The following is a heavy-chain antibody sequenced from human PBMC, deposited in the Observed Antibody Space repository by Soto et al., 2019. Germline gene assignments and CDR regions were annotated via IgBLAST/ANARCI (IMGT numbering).Heavy chain of an antibody. CDR2: VYNSGST. CDR1: GDSISSHY. CDR3: ARSYYDFWSGDYYYYKDV. Sequence: LSLTCTVSGDSISSHYWSWIRQPPGKGLEWIGYVYNSGSTNYNPSLKSRVTISIDTSKSQFSLKLSSVTAADTAVYYCARSYYDFWSGDYYYYKDVWGKGTTVTVSS. D-gene: IGHD3-3*01. J-gene: IGHJ6*03. V-gene: IGHV4-59*08.